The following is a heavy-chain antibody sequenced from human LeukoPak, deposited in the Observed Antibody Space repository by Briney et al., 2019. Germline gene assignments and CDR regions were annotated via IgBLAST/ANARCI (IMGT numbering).Heavy chain of an antibody. CDR1: GFTFSDYY. J-gene: IGHJ3*02. CDR3: ARDPAHDHSNYGAFDI. CDR2: ISSSGSTI. Sequence: GGSLRLSCAASGFTFSDYYMSWIRQAPGKGLEWVAYISSSGSTIFYADSVKGRFTISWDNAKNSLYLQMNSLRAEDTAVYYCARDPAHDHSNYGAFDIWGQGTMVTVSS. D-gene: IGHD4-11*01. V-gene: IGHV3-11*01.